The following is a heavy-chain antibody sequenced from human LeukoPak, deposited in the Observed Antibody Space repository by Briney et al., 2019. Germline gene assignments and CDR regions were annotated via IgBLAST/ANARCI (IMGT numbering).Heavy chain of an antibody. CDR2: MTNTGGST. D-gene: IGHD1-7*01. V-gene: IGHV3-23*01. CDR1: GFTFSSYA. CDR3: AKLTQTGTTSPFDE. Sequence: PGGSLTQPCAASGFTFSSYAMSWVRQAPGKGLEWVSGMTNTGGSTNYADSVKGRFTISRDNSKKMLYLQMNSLRAEDTAVYYCAKLTQTGTTSPFDEWGPG. J-gene: IGHJ4*02.